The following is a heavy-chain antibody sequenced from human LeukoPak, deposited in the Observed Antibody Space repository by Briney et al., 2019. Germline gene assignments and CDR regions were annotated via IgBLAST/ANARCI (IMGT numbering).Heavy chain of an antibody. CDR1: GGSFSGYY. CDR2: INHSGST. J-gene: IGHJ4*02. D-gene: IGHD6-19*01. V-gene: IGHV4-34*01. CDR3: ARRFGRDGWYVDY. Sequence: NPSETLSLTCAVYGGSFSGYYRSWIRQPPGKGLEWIGEINHSGSTNYNPSLKSRVTISVDTSKNQFSLKLSSVTAADTAVYYCARRFGRDGWYVDYWGQGTLVTVSS.